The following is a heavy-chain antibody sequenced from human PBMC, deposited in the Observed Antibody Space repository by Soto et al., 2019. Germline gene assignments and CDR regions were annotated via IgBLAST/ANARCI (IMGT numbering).Heavy chain of an antibody. J-gene: IGHJ4*02. CDR2: IYYSGST. CDR1: GGSISSGGYY. CDR3: ARSSTSANYFDY. V-gene: IGHV4-31*03. D-gene: IGHD2-2*01. Sequence: HVQLQESGPGMVKPSQTMSLTCTVSGGSISSGGYYWSWIRQHPGQGMEWIGYIYYSGSTYYNPSLESRVTISVDTSKNQFSLKLSSVTAADTAVYYGARSSTSANYFDYWGQGTLVTVSS.